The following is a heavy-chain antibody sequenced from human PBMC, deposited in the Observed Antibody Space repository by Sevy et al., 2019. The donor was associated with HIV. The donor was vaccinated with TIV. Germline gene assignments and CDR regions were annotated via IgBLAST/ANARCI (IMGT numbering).Heavy chain of an antibody. V-gene: IGHV3-7*01. CDR3: ARELWPGDY. D-gene: IGHD2-21*01. CDR2: VDQDGSQK. Sequence: GGFLRLSCAASGFTFSDYFMGWVRQAPGKGLEWVANVDQDGSQKNYVASVKGRFTVSRDNAKNSLYLQMNCLRVDDTAVYYCARELWPGDYWGQGTLVTVSS. J-gene: IGHJ4*02. CDR1: GFTFSDYF.